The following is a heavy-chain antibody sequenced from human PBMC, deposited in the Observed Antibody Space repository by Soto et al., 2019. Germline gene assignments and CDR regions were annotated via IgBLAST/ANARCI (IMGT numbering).Heavy chain of an antibody. CDR3: ARDISVYFFNY. CDR1: GFSFSSNS. D-gene: IGHD3-10*01. CDR2: ISSSSGNI. Sequence: DVQLVESGGGLVQPGGSLRLSCAASGFSFSSNSMNWVRQAPGKGLEWISYISSSSGNIYYADSVKGRFTISRDNAKNSLYLQMNSLRAEDTAVYYCARDISVYFFNYWGQGALVTVSS. J-gene: IGHJ4*02. V-gene: IGHV3-48*01.